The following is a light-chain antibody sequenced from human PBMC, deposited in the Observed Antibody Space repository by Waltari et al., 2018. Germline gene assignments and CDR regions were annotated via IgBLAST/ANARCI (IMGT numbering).Light chain of an antibody. J-gene: IGKJ4*01. CDR3: QQYNSYPLT. CDR1: QAIVNH. V-gene: IGKV1-16*02. CDR2: GAS. Sequence: IQMTQSPSSVSASVGDRVTITCRAGQAIVNHLAWYQHKPGKAPKSLTYGASSLQSGVPSKFSGSGSGTEFTLTINSLQPEDLATYYCQQYNSYPLTFGGGTKVEIK.